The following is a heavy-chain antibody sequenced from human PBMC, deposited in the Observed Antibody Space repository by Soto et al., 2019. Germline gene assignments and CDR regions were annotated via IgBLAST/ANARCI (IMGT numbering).Heavy chain of an antibody. D-gene: IGHD2-15*01. J-gene: IGHJ4*01. CDR1: CFTFSSYG. CDR3: ARGRGYCSGGSCYYFDY. Sequence: PGGSLRLSCAASCFTFSSYGMHWVRQAPGKGLEWVAVIWYDGTDKYYVDSVKGRFTISRENSKNTLYLQMDSLRAEDTAVYYCARGRGYCSGGSCYYFDYWGHGTLVTVSS. V-gene: IGHV3-33*01. CDR2: IWYDGTDK.